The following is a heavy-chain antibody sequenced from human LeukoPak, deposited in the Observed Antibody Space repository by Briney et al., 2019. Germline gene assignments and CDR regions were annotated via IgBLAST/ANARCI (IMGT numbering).Heavy chain of an antibody. CDR1: GYTFTIYG. CDR2: ISAYNGNT. CDR3: ARDYRVPAADYYYYYYGMDV. D-gene: IGHD2-2*01. Sequence: ASVKVSCKASGYTFTIYGISWVRQAPGQGLEWMGWISAYNGNTNYAQKLQGRVTMTTDTSTSTAYMELRSLRSDDTAVYYCARDYRVPAADYYYYYYGMDVWGQGTTVTVSS. J-gene: IGHJ6*02. V-gene: IGHV1-18*01.